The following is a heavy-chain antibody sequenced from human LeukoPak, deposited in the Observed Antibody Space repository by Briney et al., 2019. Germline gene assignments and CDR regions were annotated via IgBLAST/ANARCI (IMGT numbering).Heavy chain of an antibody. J-gene: IGHJ5*02. CDR1: GGSFSGYY. CDR3: ARGHTATAFDP. Sequence: PSETLSLTCAVYGGSFSGYYWSWIRQPPGKGLEWIGEINHSGSTNYNPSLKSRVTISVDTSKNQFSLKPSSVTAADTAVYYCARGHTATAFDPWGQGTLVTVSS. CDR2: INHSGST. D-gene: IGHD5-18*01. V-gene: IGHV4-34*01.